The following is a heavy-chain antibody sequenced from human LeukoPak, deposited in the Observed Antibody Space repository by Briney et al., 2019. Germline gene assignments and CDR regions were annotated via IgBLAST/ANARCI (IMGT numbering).Heavy chain of an antibody. D-gene: IGHD3-16*01. V-gene: IGHV3-30*18. CDR1: GFTFSSYG. CDR2: ISYDGSNK. Sequence: GRSPRLSCAASGFTFSSYGMHWVRQAPGKGLEWVAVISYDGSNKYYADSVKGRFTISRDNSKNTLYLQMNSLRAEDTAVYYCAKVWGDYVYYYYGMDVWGQGTTVTVSS. J-gene: IGHJ6*02. CDR3: AKVWGDYVYYYYGMDV.